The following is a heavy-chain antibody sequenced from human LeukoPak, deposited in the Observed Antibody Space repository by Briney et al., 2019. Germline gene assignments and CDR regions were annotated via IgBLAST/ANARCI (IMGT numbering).Heavy chain of an antibody. CDR2: ISSSSSTI. V-gene: IGHV3-48*04. J-gene: IGHJ4*02. D-gene: IGHD3-22*01. CDR1: GFTFSSYS. CDR3: ASFGSALTYYYDSSGYHLDY. Sequence: GGSLRLSCAASGFTFSSYSMNWVRQAPGKGLEWVSYISSSSSTIYYADSVKGRFTISRDNAKNSLYLQMNSLRAEDTAVYYCASFGSALTYYYDSSGYHLDYWGQGTLVTVSS.